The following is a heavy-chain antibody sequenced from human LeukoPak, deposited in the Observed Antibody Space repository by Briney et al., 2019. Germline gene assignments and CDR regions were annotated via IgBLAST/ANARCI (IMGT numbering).Heavy chain of an antibody. CDR1: GFTFSSYA. D-gene: IGHD1-1*01. V-gene: IGHV3-23*01. CDR2: ISGSGGST. J-gene: IGHJ6*04. CDR3: AKGERRYYYYGMDV. Sequence: GGSLRLSCAASGFTFSSYAMSWVRQAPGKGLEWVSAISGSGGSTYYADSVKGRFTISRDNSKNTLYLQMNSLRAEDTAVYYCAKGERRYYYYGMDVWGKGTAVTVSS.